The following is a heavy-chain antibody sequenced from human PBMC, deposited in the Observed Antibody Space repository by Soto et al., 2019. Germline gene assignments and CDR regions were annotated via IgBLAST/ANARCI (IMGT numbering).Heavy chain of an antibody. CDR1: GYTLTSYY. Sequence: GASVKVSCSASGYTLTSYYMHWVRQAPGQGLEWMGMINTSGGSTSCAQKFQGRVTMTRDTSTRTVYMELSSLRSEDTAVYSCARGPTRSSSPSTWRQGTLVTVSS. D-gene: IGHD6-13*01. CDR3: ARGPTRSSSPST. CDR2: INTSGGST. J-gene: IGHJ4*02. V-gene: IGHV1-46*01.